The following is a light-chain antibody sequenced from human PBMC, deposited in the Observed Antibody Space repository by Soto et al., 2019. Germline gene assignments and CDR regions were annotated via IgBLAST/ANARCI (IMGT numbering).Light chain of an antibody. Sequence: EIVMTQSPATLSVSPGDRATLSCRASQSVSSNLAWYQQKPGQAPRLLIYGASTRATGIPARFSGSGSGTDFTLTISSLQSEDFAVYYCQQYNNWPPFTFGPGTKVDIK. J-gene: IGKJ3*01. CDR3: QQYNNWPPFT. CDR2: GAS. V-gene: IGKV3-15*01. CDR1: QSVSSN.